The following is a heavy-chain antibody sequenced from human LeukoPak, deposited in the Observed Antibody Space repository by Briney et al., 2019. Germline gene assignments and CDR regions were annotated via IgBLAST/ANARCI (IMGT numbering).Heavy chain of an antibody. D-gene: IGHD3-3*01. V-gene: IGHV3-30-3*01. Sequence: GGSLRLSCAASGFTFSSYAMHWVRQAPGKGLEWVAVISYDGSNTYYADSVKGRFTISRDNSKNTLYLQMNSLRAEDTAVYYCARGLGDFWSGYRYRGADYYYGMDVWGQGTTVTVSS. CDR2: ISYDGSNT. J-gene: IGHJ6*02. CDR3: ARGLGDFWSGYRYRGADYYYGMDV. CDR1: GFTFSSYA.